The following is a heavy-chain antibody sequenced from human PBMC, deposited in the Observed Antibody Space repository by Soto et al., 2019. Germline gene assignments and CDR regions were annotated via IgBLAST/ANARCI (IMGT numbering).Heavy chain of an antibody. J-gene: IGHJ5*01. V-gene: IGHV4-30-4*01. CDR2: IYYSGST. CDR3: ARFETDTGMVTAFDS. CDR1: GGSISSGDYY. Sequence: ASETLSLTCTVSGGSISSGDYYWCWIRQPPGKGLEWIGYIYYSGSTYYNPSLKSRVTISVDTSKNQFSLKLSSVTAADTAVYYCARFETDTGMVTAFDSRGQGILVT. D-gene: IGHD5-18*01.